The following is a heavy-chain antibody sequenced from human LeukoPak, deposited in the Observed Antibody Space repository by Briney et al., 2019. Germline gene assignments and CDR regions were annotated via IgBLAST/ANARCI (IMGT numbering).Heavy chain of an antibody. CDR2: IYYSGTT. CDR1: GGSISSSSYY. Sequence: SETLSLTCTVSGGSISSSSYYWGWIRQPPGKGLEWIGSIYYSGTTYYNPSLKSRVTISVDTSKNQFSLKLSSVTAADTAVYYCARQEPYYYGPGSRVHPRTSFDNWGQGTLVTVSS. J-gene: IGHJ4*02. D-gene: IGHD3-10*01. CDR3: ARQEPYYYGPGSRVHPRTSFDN. V-gene: IGHV4-39*01.